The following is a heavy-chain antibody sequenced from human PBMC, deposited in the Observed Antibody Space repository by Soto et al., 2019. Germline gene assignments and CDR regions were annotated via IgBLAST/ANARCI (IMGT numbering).Heavy chain of an antibody. V-gene: IGHV3-23*01. CDR2: ISGSGGST. CDR1: GFTFISYG. CDR3: AKLLAPYMDV. Sequence: GGSLRVSCAAAGFTFISYGRSWVRQAPGKGLEWVSAISGSGGSTYYADSVKGRFTISRDNSKNTLYLQMNSLRAEDTAVYYCAKLLAPYMDVWGKGTTVTVSS. J-gene: IGHJ6*03.